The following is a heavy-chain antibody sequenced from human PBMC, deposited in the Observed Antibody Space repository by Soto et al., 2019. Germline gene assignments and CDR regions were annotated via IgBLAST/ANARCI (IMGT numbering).Heavy chain of an antibody. Sequence: EVQLVESGGGLVQPGGSLSLSCAASGFTFSSYWMHWVRQAPGKGLVWVSRINSDGSSTNYADSVKGRFTISRDNAKNTVYLKMNSLRDEDTAVYYCTRSEEGRVWGQGTLVTVSS. J-gene: IGHJ4*02. CDR1: GFTFSSYW. CDR3: TRSEEGRV. CDR2: INSDGSST. V-gene: IGHV3-74*01.